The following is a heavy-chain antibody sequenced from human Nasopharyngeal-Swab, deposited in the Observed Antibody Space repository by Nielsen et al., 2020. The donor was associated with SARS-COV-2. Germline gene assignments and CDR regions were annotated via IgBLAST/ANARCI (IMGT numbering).Heavy chain of an antibody. CDR1: GFTFSSYA. V-gene: IGHV3-15*01. CDR3: TTSEEPHYFDY. Sequence: GESLKISCAASGFTFSSYAMSWVRQAPGKGLEWVGRIKSKTDGGTTDYAAPVKGRFTISRDDSKNTLYLQMNSLKTEDTAVYYCTTSEEPHYFDYWGQGTLVTVSS. J-gene: IGHJ4*02. CDR2: IKSKTDGGTT.